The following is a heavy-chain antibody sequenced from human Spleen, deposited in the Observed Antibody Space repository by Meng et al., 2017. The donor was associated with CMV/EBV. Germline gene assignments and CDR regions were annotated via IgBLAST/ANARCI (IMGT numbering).Heavy chain of an antibody. V-gene: IGHV3-48*03. J-gene: IGHJ6*02. CDR3: ARDQIVPAAITYYHYGMDV. CDR1: GFTFSTYE. D-gene: IGHD2-2*01. Sequence: GGSLRLSCAASGFTFSTYEMNWVRQAPGKGLEWVSYISSSSRTIYYADSVKGRFTISRDNAKNSLYLQMNSLRAEDTAVYYCARDQIVPAAITYYHYGMDVWGQGTTVTVSS. CDR2: ISSSSRTI.